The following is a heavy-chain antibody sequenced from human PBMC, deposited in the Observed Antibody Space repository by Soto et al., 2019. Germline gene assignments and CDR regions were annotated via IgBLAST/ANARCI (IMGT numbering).Heavy chain of an antibody. CDR1: GFSLSTSAMG. CDR3: ARPAPYSSSWCHFDY. CDR2: IYWDDDK. D-gene: IGHD6-13*01. Sequence: QITLKESGPTLVKPTQTLTLTCTFSGFSLSTSAMGVGWIRQPPGMALEWLALIYWDDDKRYSPSLKSRLTITKDTSKNQVVRTMTNRDPVDTATYYCARPAPYSSSWCHFDYWGQGTLVTVSS. J-gene: IGHJ4*02. V-gene: IGHV2-5*02.